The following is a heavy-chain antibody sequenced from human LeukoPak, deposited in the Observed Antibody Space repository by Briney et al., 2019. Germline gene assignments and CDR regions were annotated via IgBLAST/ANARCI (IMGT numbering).Heavy chain of an antibody. V-gene: IGHV4-38-2*02. CDR1: GYSISSGYY. CDR3: ARSMWHYYDSSGFDY. D-gene: IGHD3-22*01. CDR2: IYHSGST. J-gene: IGHJ4*02. Sequence: SETLSLTCTVSGYSISSGYYWGWIRQPPGKGLEWIGSIYHSGSTNYNPSLKSRVTISVDTSKNQFSLKLSSVTAADTAVYYCARSMWHYYDSSGFDYWGQGTLVTVSS.